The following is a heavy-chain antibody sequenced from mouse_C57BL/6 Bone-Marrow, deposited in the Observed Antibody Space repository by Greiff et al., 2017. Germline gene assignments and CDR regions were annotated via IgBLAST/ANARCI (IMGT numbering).Heavy chain of an antibody. Sequence: EVHLVESGTVLARPGASVKMSCKTSGYTFTSYWMPWVQQRPGQGLEWIGAIYPGNSDTSYNQKFKGKVNLTAVTSASTAYMDLSSLTNEDSAVYNCTPHLYEYGSSDDDYWGQGTTLTVSS. D-gene: IGHD1-1*01. J-gene: IGHJ2*01. CDR1: GYTFTSYW. CDR2: IYPGNSDT. V-gene: IGHV1-5*01. CDR3: TPHLYEYGSSDDDY.